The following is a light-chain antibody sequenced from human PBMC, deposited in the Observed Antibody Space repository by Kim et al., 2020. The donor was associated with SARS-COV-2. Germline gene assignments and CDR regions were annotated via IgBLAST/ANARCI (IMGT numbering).Light chain of an antibody. CDR2: AAS. CDR3: QKYNSDPRT. Sequence: DIQMTQSPSSLSASVGDRVTITCRASQDISNYLAWFQLKPGKAPKFLIYAASGLQPGVPSQFSGSGSGTDFTLTVTSLQPEDVATYYCQKYNSDPRTFGQGTKVDIK. V-gene: IGKV1-27*01. J-gene: IGKJ1*01. CDR1: QDISNY.